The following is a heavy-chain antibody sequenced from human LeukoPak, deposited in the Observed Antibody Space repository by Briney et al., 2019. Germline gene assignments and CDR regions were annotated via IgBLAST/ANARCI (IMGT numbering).Heavy chain of an antibody. CDR2: IKQDGSEK. CDR1: GFTFSSYW. J-gene: IGHJ4*02. CDR3: AREGSYYDILTGYYDY. D-gene: IGHD3-9*01. V-gene: IGHV3-7*01. Sequence: HTGGSLRLSCAASGFTFSSYWMSWVRQAPGKGLEWVANIKQDGSEKYYVDSVKGRFTISRDNAKNSLYLQMNSLRAEDTAVYYCAREGSYYDILTGYYDYWGQGTLVTVSP.